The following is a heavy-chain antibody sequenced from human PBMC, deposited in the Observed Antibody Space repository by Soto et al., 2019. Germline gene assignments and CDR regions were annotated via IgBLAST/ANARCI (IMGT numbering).Heavy chain of an antibody. CDR2: IYATGTT. V-gene: IGHV4-4*07. D-gene: IGHD1-1*01. CDR1: GASISGFY. Sequence: SETLSLTCTVSGASISGFYWSWIRKSAGKGLEWIGRIYATGTTDYNPSLKSRVMMSVDTSKKQFSLKLRSVTAADSAVYYCVRDGTKTLRDWFDPWGQGISVTVSS. J-gene: IGHJ5*02. CDR3: VRDGTKTLRDWFDP.